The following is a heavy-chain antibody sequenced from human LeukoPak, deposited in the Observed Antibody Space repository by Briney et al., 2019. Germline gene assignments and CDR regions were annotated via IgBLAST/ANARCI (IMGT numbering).Heavy chain of an antibody. V-gene: IGHV1-46*01. CDR1: GYTFTSYY. Sequence: ASVKVSCKASGYTFTSYYMHWVRQAPGQGLEWMGIINPSGGSTSYAQKFQGRVTMTRDTSTSAVYMELSSLRSEDTAVYYCASYRASIAALSANWFDPWGQGTLVTVSS. D-gene: IGHD6-6*01. J-gene: IGHJ5*02. CDR3: ASYRASIAALSANWFDP. CDR2: INPSGGST.